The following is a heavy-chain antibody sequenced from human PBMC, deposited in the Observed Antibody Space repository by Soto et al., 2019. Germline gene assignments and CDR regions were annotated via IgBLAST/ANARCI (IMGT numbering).Heavy chain of an antibody. CDR3: ARRYYDFWSGYYDYWYFDL. CDR1: GGSFSGYY. V-gene: IGHV4-34*01. D-gene: IGHD3-3*01. J-gene: IGHJ2*01. Sequence: SETLSLTCAVYGGSFSGYYWSWIRQPPGKGLEWIGSIYYSGSTYYNPSLKSRVTISVDTSKNQFSLKLSSVTAADTAVYYCARRYYDFWSGYYDYWYFDLWGRGTLVTVSS. CDR2: IYYSGST.